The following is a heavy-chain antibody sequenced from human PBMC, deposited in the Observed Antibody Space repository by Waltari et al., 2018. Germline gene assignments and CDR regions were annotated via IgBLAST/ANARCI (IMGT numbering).Heavy chain of an antibody. CDR3: ARGVRIAAAGTDLHFDY. CDR2: IYSGGST. V-gene: IGHV3-53*02. CDR1: GFTVSSNY. J-gene: IGHJ4*02. D-gene: IGHD6-13*01. Sequence: EVQLVETGGGLIQPGGSLRLSCAASGFTVSSNYMSWVRQAPGKGLEWVSVIYSGGSTYYADSVKCRFTISRDNSKNTLYLQMNSLRAEDTAVYYCARGVRIAAAGTDLHFDYWGQGTLVTVSS.